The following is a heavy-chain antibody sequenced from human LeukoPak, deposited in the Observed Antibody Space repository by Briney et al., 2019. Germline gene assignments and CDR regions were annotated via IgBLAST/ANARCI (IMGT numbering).Heavy chain of an antibody. CDR3: ARFARGLTGYYQKTFYYYYYMDV. V-gene: IGHV3-20*04. Sequence: GGSLRLSCAASGFTFDDYGMSWVRQAPGKGLEWVSGINWNGGSTGYADSVKGRFTISRDNAKNSLYLRMNSLRAEDTALCYCARFARGLTGYYQKTFYYYYYMDVWGKGTTVTVSS. CDR1: GFTFDDYG. J-gene: IGHJ6*03. D-gene: IGHD3-9*01. CDR2: INWNGGST.